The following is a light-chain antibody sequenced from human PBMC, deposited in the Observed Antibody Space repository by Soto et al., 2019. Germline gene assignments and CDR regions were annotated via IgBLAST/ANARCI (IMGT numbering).Light chain of an antibody. CDR1: QSVDNY. V-gene: IGKV3-11*01. CDR2: DAS. J-gene: IGKJ4*01. Sequence: EIVLTQSPDTLSLSPGERATLACRASQSVDNYLSWYQQRPVQAPRLLIYDASNRASGITARFSGSGSGTDFTLTISSLEPEDFAVYYCQQRSTGPPLTFGGGTKVDIK. CDR3: QQRSTGPPLT.